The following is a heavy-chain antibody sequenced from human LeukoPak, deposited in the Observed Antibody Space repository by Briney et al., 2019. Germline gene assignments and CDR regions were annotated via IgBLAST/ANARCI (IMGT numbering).Heavy chain of an antibody. CDR2: INRDGSEE. Sequence: GGSLRLSCVGSGFTFTTYWMSWVRQAPGKGLEWVANINRDGSEEYYVGSVKGRFTISRDNAKNSLFLQMNSLSGEDTAVYYCARHYYGSGRIVDWGQGTLVTVSS. D-gene: IGHD3-10*01. CDR3: ARHYYGSGRIVD. J-gene: IGHJ4*02. CDR1: GFTFTTYW. V-gene: IGHV3-7*01.